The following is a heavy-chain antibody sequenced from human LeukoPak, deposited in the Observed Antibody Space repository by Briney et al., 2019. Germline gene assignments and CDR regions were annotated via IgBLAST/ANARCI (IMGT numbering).Heavy chain of an antibody. J-gene: IGHJ4*02. CDR3: ARDRDWNDSAVDY. CDR2: INPNSGGT. V-gene: IGHV1-2*02. D-gene: IGHD1-1*01. Sequence: GASVKVSCKASGYTFTSYGISWVRQAPGQGLEWMGWINPNSGGTNYAQKFQGRDTMTRDTSISTAYMELSRLRSDDTAVYYCARDRDWNDSAVDYWGQGTLVTVSS. CDR1: GYTFTSYG.